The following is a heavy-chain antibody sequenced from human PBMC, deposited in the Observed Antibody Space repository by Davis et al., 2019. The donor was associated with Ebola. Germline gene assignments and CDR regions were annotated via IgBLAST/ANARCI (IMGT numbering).Heavy chain of an antibody. CDR3: ARDWVGATYYFDY. CDR1: GYTFTSYY. CDR2: INPSDGST. V-gene: IGHV1-46*01. J-gene: IGHJ4*02. Sequence: ASVKVSCKASGYTFTSYYMHWVRQAPGQGLEWMGIINPSDGSTSYAQKFQGRVTMTRDTSTSTVYMELRSLRSDDTAVYYCARDWVGATYYFDYWGQGTLVTVSS. D-gene: IGHD1-26*01.